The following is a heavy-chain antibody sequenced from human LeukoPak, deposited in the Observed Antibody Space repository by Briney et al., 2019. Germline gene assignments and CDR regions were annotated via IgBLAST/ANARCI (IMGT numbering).Heavy chain of an antibody. J-gene: IGHJ4*02. CDR1: GSTFSSYA. CDR2: ISGSGGRI. CDR3: ATSKYSGSY. D-gene: IGHD1-26*01. V-gene: IGHV3-23*01. Sequence: GGSLRLSCAASGSTFSSYAMSWVRQAPGKGLEWVSAISGSGGRIYYGASVKGRFTISRDNSKNTLNLQMNSLRAEDTAVYYCATSKYSGSYWGQGTLVTVSS.